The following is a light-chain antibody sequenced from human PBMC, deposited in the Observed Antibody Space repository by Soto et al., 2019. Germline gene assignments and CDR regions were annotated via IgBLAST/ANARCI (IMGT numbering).Light chain of an antibody. J-gene: IGLJ1*01. CDR2: KGT. Sequence: QSVLAQPASVSGSPGQSVTISCTGTSSDVGAYNSVSWYQQHPDKAPQLMIYKGTQRPSGVSNRFSGSTSGNAASLTISGLQAGGEADYFCCSSEPESNYVFGTGTKVTVL. V-gene: IGLV2-23*01. CDR1: SSDVGAYNS. CDR3: CSSEPESNYV.